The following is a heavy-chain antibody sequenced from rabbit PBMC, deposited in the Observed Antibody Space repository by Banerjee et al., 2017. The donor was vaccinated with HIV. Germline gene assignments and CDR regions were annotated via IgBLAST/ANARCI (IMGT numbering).Heavy chain of an antibody. CDR1: GFSFSRSHW. V-gene: IGHV1S45*01. J-gene: IGHJ6*01. Sequence: QEQLEESGGDLVKPEGSLTLTCTASGFSFSRSHWICWVRQAPGKGLEWIACIYAGSSGATYYASWAKGRFTISKTSSTTVTLQMTSLMAADTATYFCATNWVYGYDAYADPNSSYYGMDLWGPGTLVTVS. D-gene: IGHD6-1*01. CDR3: ATNWVYGYDAYADPNSSYYGMDL. CDR2: IYAGSSGAT.